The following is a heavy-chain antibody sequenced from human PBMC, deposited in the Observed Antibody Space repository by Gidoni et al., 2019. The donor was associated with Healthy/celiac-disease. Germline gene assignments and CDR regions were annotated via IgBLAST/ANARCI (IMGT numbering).Heavy chain of an antibody. CDR2: ISAYNGNT. V-gene: IGHV1-18*04. D-gene: IGHD3-3*01. CDR3: ARVAAPIFGVVAPNYYYYGMDV. CDR1: GYTFTSYG. J-gene: IGHJ6*02. Sequence: QVQLVQSGAEVKKPGASVKVSCTASGYTFTSYGISWVRQGPGQGLEWMGWISAYNGNTNDAQKLQGRVTMTTDTSTSTAYMELRSLRSDDTAVYYCARVAAPIFGVVAPNYYYYGMDVWGQGTTVTVSS.